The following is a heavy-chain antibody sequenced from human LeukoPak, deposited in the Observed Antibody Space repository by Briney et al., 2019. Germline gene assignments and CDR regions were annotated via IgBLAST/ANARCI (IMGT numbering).Heavy chain of an antibody. CDR3: ARSSGYYGSFDY. CDR2: IIPIFGTA. CDR1: GGTFSSYA. J-gene: IGHJ4*02. Sequence: WASVKVSCKASGGTFSSYAISWVRQAPGQGLEWMGGIIPIFGTANYAQKFQGRVTITTDESTSTAYMELSSLRSEDTAVYYCARSSGYYGSFDYWGQGTLVTVSS. V-gene: IGHV1-69*05. D-gene: IGHD3-22*01.